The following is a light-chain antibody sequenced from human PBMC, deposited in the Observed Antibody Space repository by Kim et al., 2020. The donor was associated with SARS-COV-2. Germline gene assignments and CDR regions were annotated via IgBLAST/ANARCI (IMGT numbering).Light chain of an antibody. CDR1: RIGSYY. Sequence: AMGQKVSITSQGARIGSYYASWNQRKPRQAPVLVIYGKNNRPSGIPNRFSGSSSGNTASLTITGAQAEDEADYYCNSRDSSGNHLVFGGGTQLTVL. CDR2: GKN. CDR3: NSRDSSGNHLV. J-gene: IGLJ2*01. V-gene: IGLV3-19*01.